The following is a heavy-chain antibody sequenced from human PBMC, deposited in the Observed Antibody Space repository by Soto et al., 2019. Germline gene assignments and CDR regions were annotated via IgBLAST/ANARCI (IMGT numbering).Heavy chain of an antibody. D-gene: IGHD2-15*01. CDR1: RFTFSTYA. CDR3: AKSLFGGPDI. Sequence: GSLRLSCAASRFTFSTYAMSWVRQAPGQGLEWVSGISGGGGDTSYADSVRGRFTCSRDNSKNTLYLQMNSLRAEDTALYYCAKSLFGGPDIWGQGTMVTVSS. V-gene: IGHV3-23*01. J-gene: IGHJ3*02. CDR2: ISGGGGDT.